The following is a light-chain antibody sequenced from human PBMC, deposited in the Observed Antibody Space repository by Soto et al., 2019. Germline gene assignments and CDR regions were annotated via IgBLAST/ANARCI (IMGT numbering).Light chain of an antibody. CDR3: LSYGGNNNYV. CDR2: EGT. CDR1: SSDVGSYNL. V-gene: IGLV2-23*01. Sequence: QSVLTQPASVSGSPGQSITISCTGTSSDVGSYNLVSWYQQHPGKAPKLMIYEGTKRPSGVSNRFSGSKSGNTASLTISGLQADDEADYYCLSYGGNNNYVFGTGTKLTVL. J-gene: IGLJ1*01.